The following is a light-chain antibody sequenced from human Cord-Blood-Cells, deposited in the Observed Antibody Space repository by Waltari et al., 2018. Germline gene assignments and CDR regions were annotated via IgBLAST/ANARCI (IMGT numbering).Light chain of an antibody. CDR2: EDN. J-gene: IGLJ3*02. Sequence: NFMLTQPHSVSESPGKTVTISCPRSSGSIASNSVQWYQQRPGSPPTTGIYEDNQRPSGVPDRFSGSIDSSSNSAYLTISGLKTEDEADYYCQSYDSSNQVFGGGTKLTVL. CDR1: SGSIASNS. CDR3: QSYDSSNQV. V-gene: IGLV6-57*01.